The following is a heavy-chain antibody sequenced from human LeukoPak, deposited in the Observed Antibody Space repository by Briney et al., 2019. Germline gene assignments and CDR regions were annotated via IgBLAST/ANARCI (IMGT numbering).Heavy chain of an antibody. CDR1: GGSFSGYY. CDR3: ARTVRGSTVTTNY. V-gene: IGHV4-34*01. J-gene: IGHJ4*02. Sequence: KPSETLSLTCAVYGGSFSGYYWSWICQPPGKGLEWIGEINHSGSTNYNPSLKSRVTISVDTSKNQFSLKLSSVTAADTAVYYCARTVRGSTVTTNYWGQGTLVTVSS. D-gene: IGHD4-17*01. CDR2: INHSGST.